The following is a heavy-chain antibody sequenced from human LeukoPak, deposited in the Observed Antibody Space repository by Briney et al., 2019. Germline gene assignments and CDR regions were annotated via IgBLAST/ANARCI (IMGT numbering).Heavy chain of an antibody. CDR3: AREQGGSGTYGVDY. V-gene: IGHV1-2*06. Sequence: GASVTVSCTASGYTFTGYYIHWVRQAPGQGLEWMGRINPGSGGTNYAQKFQGRVAMTRDTSISTAYMELSRLRSDDTAVYYCAREQGGSGTYGVDYWGQGTLVTVSS. D-gene: IGHD1-26*01. CDR2: INPGSGGT. CDR1: GYTFTGYY. J-gene: IGHJ4*02.